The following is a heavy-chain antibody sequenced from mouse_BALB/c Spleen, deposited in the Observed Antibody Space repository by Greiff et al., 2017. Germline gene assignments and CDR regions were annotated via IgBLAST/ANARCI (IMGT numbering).Heavy chain of an antibody. CDR2: IYPGSGST. D-gene: IGHD2-3*01. Sequence: VQLQQPGAELVKPGTSVKLSCKASGYNFTSYWINWVKLRPGQGLEWIGDIYPGSGSTNYNEKFKSKATLTVDTSSSTAYMQLSSLASEDSALYYCARWGWVIQSWFAYWGQGTLVTVSA. CDR3: ARWGWVIQSWFAY. V-gene: IGHV1-55*01. J-gene: IGHJ3*01. CDR1: GYNFTSYW.